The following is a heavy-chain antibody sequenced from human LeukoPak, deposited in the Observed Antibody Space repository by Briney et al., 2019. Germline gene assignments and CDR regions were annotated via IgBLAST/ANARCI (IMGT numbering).Heavy chain of an antibody. Sequence: PGGSLRLSCAASGFTFSSYAMHWVRQAPGKGLEWVAVISYDGSNKYYADSVKGRFTISRDNSKNTLYLQMNSLRAEDTAVYYCARDQGPMDVWGQGTTVTVSS. V-gene: IGHV3-30-3*01. CDR1: GFTFSSYA. J-gene: IGHJ6*02. CDR3: ARDQGPMDV. CDR2: ISYDGSNK.